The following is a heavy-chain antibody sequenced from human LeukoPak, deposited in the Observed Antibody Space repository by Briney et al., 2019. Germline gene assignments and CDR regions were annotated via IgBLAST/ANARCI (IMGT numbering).Heavy chain of an antibody. CDR2: IYYSGST. J-gene: IGHJ3*02. CDR3: ARQRGSYGEDI. D-gene: IGHD1-26*01. CDR1: GGSISSYY. Sequence: PSETLSLTCTVSGGSISSYYWSWIRQPPGKGLEWIGYIYYSGSTNYNPSLKSRVTISVDTSKNQFSLKLSSVTAADTAVYYCARQRGSYGEDIWGQGTMVTVSS. V-gene: IGHV4-59*08.